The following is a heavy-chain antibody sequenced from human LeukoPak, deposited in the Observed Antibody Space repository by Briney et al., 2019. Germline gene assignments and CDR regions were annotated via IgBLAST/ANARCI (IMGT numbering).Heavy chain of an antibody. CDR3: AKASGWSNYFDY. CDR2: IIPIFGTA. V-gene: IGHV1-69*13. CDR1: GGTFSSYA. Sequence: SVKVSCKASGGTFSSYAISWVRQAPGQGLEWMGGIIPIFGTANYAQKFQGRVTITADESMSTAYMELSSLRSEDTAVYYCAKASGWSNYFDYWGQGTLVTVSS. J-gene: IGHJ4*02. D-gene: IGHD6-19*01.